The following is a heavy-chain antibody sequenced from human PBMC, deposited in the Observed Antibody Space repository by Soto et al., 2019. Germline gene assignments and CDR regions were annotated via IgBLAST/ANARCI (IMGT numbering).Heavy chain of an antibody. J-gene: IGHJ4*02. CDR3: ASVLGGVDY. Sequence: PSETLSLTCTVSGGSVSSASYYWSCIQHPPGKGLEWIGSIYYSGSTNYSPSLKSRVPISVGTSKNQCSLKLSSVTAADTAVYYCASVLGGVDYWGQGTLVTVSS. D-gene: IGHD2-15*01. V-gene: IGHV4-61*01. CDR2: IYYSGST. CDR1: GGSVSSASYY.